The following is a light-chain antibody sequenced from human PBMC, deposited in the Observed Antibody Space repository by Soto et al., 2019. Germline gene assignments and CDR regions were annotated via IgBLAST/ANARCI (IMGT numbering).Light chain of an antibody. CDR3: SSYTSSSIDYV. CDR1: SSDVGGYNY. J-gene: IGLJ1*01. Sequence: QSALTQPASVSGSPGQSITISCTGTSSDVGGYNYVSWYQQHPGKAPKLMIYEVSNRPSGVSNRFSGSKSGNTASLTISGLQAEDEAEYYCSSYTSSSIDYVFGPGTKVTVL. V-gene: IGLV2-14*01. CDR2: EVS.